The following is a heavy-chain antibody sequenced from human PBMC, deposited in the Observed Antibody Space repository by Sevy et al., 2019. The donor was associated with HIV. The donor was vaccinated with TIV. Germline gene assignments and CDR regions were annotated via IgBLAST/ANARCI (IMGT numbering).Heavy chain of an antibody. D-gene: IGHD6-19*01. CDR1: GFTFDDYA. V-gene: IGHV3-9*01. CDR3: AKGGIIAVAGKTEYFQH. Sequence: GGSLRLSCAASGFTFDDYAMHWVRQAPGKGLEWVSGISWNSGSIGYADSVKGRFTISRDNAKNSLYLQMNSLRAEDTALYYCAKGGIIAVAGKTEYFQHWGQSTLVTDSS. CDR2: ISWNSGSI. J-gene: IGHJ1*01.